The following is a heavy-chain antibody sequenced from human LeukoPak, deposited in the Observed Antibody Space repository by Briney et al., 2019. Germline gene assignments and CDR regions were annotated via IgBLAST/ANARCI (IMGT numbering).Heavy chain of an antibody. CDR3: ARDRVQWLAIDAFDI. CDR1: GFTFSSYG. J-gene: IGHJ3*02. Sequence: GGSLRLSCAASGFTFSSYGMHWVRQAPGKGLEWVAVIWYDGSNKYYADSVKGRFTISRDNSKNTLYLQMNSLRAEDTAVYYCARDRVQWLAIDAFDIWGQGTMVTVSS. CDR2: IWYDGSNK. V-gene: IGHV3-33*01. D-gene: IGHD6-19*01.